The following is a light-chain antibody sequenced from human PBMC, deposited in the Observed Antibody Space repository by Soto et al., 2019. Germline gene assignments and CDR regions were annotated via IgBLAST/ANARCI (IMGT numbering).Light chain of an antibody. CDR3: QQYGTSPPLT. CDR2: GAS. CDR1: QSVSNNF. V-gene: IGKV3-20*01. J-gene: IGKJ4*01. Sequence: IVLMQCPGTLSLSPGERATLSCRASQSVSNNFLAWYQQKPGQAPRLLIDGASSRATGTPDRFSGSGSGTDFTLTISRLEPEDFAVYYCQQYGTSPPLTFGGGTKVDIK.